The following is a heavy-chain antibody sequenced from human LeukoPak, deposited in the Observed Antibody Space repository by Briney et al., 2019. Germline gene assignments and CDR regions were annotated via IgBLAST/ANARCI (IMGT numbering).Heavy chain of an antibody. CDR3: AKAGDYNNYNYFRMDA. V-gene: IGHV3-33*06. CDR1: GFTFSSYG. Sequence: GGSLRLSCAASGFTFSSYGMHWVRQAPGKGLEWVAVIWYDGSNKYYADSVKGRFTISRDNSKNTLYLQMNSLRAEDTALYYCAKAGDYNNYNYFRMDAWGQGTTVTVSS. J-gene: IGHJ6*02. CDR2: IWYDGSNK. D-gene: IGHD3-22*01.